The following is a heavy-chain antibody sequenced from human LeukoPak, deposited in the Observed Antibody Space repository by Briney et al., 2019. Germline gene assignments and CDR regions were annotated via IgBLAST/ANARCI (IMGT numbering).Heavy chain of an antibody. Sequence: ASVKLSCKASGYTFTRSYMHWVRQAPGQGLEWMGIINPSGGSTSYAQKFQGRVTMTRDTSTSTVYMELSSLRSEDTAVYYCASFNLQIPILNAFDIWGQGTMVTVSS. CDR3: ASFNLQIPILNAFDI. D-gene: IGHD5-24*01. CDR2: INPSGGST. V-gene: IGHV1-46*03. CDR1: GYTFTRSY. J-gene: IGHJ3*02.